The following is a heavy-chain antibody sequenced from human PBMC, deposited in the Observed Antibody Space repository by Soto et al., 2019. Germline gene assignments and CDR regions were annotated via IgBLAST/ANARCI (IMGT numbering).Heavy chain of an antibody. CDR1: GYTFAGYW. D-gene: IGHD3-22*01. V-gene: IGHV5-10-1*01. CDR2: IDPSDSQT. Sequence: GESLKISCKGSGYTFAGYWITWVRQKPGKGLEWMGRIDPSDSQTYYSPSVRGHVTISVTKSITTVFLQWSGLRASDTAMYYCARQIYDSDTGPNFQYYFDSWGQGTPVTVSS. J-gene: IGHJ4*02. CDR3: ARQIYDSDTGPNFQYYFDS.